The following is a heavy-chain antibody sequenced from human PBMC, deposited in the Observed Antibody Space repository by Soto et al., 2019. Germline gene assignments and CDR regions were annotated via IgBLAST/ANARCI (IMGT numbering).Heavy chain of an antibody. CDR3: AREGRYYYDSETRPRPDYFDY. J-gene: IGHJ4*02. D-gene: IGHD3-10*01. V-gene: IGHV1-18*01. CDR1: GYAFINYG. CDR2: INSYNGNT. Sequence: QVHLVQSGAEVKKPGASVKVSCKTSGYAFINYGLSWVRQAPGQGLEWMGWINSYNGNTNYAQKLQGRVTMTTDTSTSTAHMELSSLPAGVTAVYYCAREGRYYYDSETRPRPDYFDYWGQGSLVPVSS.